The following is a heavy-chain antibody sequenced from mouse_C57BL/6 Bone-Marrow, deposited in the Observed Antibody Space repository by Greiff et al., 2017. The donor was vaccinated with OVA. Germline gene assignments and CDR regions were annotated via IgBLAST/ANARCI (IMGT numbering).Heavy chain of an antibody. J-gene: IGHJ1*03. V-gene: IGHV1-81*01. CDR2: IYPRSGNT. Sequence: VPLQQSGAELARPGDSVKLSCKASGYTFTSYGISWVKQSTGQGLEWIGEIYPRSGNTYYNEKFKGKATLTAAKSSSTAYMELRSLTSEDSAVYFCARFITTTLWYFDVWGTGTTVTVSS. CDR1: GYTFTSYG. D-gene: IGHD1-1*01. CDR3: ARFITTTLWYFDV.